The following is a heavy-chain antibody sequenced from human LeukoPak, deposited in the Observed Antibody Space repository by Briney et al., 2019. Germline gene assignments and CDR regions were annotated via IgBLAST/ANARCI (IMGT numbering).Heavy chain of an antibody. D-gene: IGHD5-18*01. CDR1: GYTFTSYY. CDR3: ARGWAPRYSYGSKIDY. Sequence: ASVKVSCKASGYTFTSYYMHWVRQAPGQGLEWMGIINPSGGSTSYAQKFQGRVTMTRDMSTSTVYMELSSLRSEDTAVYYCARGWAPRYSYGSKIDYWGQGTLVTVSS. CDR2: INPSGGST. J-gene: IGHJ4*02. V-gene: IGHV1-46*01.